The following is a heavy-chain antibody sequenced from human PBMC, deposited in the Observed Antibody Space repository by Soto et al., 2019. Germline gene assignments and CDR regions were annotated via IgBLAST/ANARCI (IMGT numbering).Heavy chain of an antibody. CDR3: ASTYYNPSLKSRVTISVDTSKNQSSLKLSSVTAADTAVYYCARDSPRDADDYVWGSSTKERWFDP. CDR2: INPGGGST. J-gene: IGHJ5*02. CDR1: GYTFTTYY. Sequence: ASVKVSCKASGYTFTTYYMHWVRQAPGQGLEWMGIINPGGGSTSYAQKFQGRVTMTSEPSTRKAYMELSSLRSEDTAVYYCASTYYNPSLKSRVTISVDTSKNQSSLKLSSVTAADTAVYYCARDSPRDADDYVWGSSTKERWFDPWGQGTLVTVSS. D-gene: IGHD2-21*02. V-gene: IGHV1-46*01.